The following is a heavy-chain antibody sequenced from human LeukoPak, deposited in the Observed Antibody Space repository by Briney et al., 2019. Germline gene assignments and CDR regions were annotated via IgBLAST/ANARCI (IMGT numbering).Heavy chain of an antibody. CDR1: GGSFSGYY. D-gene: IGHD6-19*01. CDR2: INHSGST. CDR3: AVLAGTDYYYNMDV. Sequence: SETLSLTCAVCGGSFSGYYWSWIRQPPGKGLEWIGEINHSGSTNYNPSLKSRVTISVDTSKKQLSLKLSSVTAADTAVYYCAVLAGTDYYYNMDVWGQGTTVTVSS. V-gene: IGHV4-34*01. J-gene: IGHJ6*02.